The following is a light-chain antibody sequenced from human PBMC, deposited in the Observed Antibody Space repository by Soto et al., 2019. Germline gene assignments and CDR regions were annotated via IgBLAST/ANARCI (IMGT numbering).Light chain of an antibody. J-gene: IGLJ1*01. CDR2: EVS. CDR1: SSDVGGYNY. CDR3: RSYTSRSTVYV. Sequence: QSALTQPASVSGSPGQSITISCTGTSSDVGGYNYVSWYQQHPGKAPKLMIYEVSNRPSGVSNRSSGSKSGNTASLTISGLQAEDEADYYCRSYTSRSTVYVFGTGTKVIV. V-gene: IGLV2-14*01.